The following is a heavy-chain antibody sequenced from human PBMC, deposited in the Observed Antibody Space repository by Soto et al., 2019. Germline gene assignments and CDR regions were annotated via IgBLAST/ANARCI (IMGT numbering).Heavy chain of an antibody. J-gene: IGHJ6*02. CDR3: ARERVSWFGDLLPLGLDV. D-gene: IGHD3-10*01. CDR1: GDSINSSHS. V-gene: IGHV4-4*02. Sequence: SESLSLTCAISGDSINSSHSWTWVRQPPGKGLEWTGEAHHGGTNSNPSLKTRVTILLDKSKNQFSLKLNTVTAADTAIYYCARERVSWFGDLLPLGLDVWGQGTMVTVSS. CDR2: AHHGGT.